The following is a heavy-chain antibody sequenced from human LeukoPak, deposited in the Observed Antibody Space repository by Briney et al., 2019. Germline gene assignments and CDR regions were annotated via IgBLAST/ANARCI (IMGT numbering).Heavy chain of an antibody. D-gene: IGHD6-19*01. CDR1: GFTFSNSW. V-gene: IGHV3-7*01. CDR3: ARDLPSRIAVANW. CDR2: IKPDGSAQ. J-gene: IGHJ4*02. Sequence: PGGSLRLSCAASGFTFSNSWMSWVRQAPGKGLEWVATIKPDGSAQYYVDSVKGRFTISRDNAKNSLFLQINSLRAEDTAVYFCARDLPSRIAVANWWGQGTLVTVSS.